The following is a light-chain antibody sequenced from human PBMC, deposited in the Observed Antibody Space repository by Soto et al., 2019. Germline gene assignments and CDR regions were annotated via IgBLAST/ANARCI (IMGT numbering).Light chain of an antibody. Sequence: QSVLTQPASVSGSPGQSITISCTGTSSDVGGYNYVSWYQQLPGKAPKLMIYDVSDRPSGVSNRFSGSKSGNTASLTVSGLQPEDEAEYFCSSYSRSLNYVFGSGTKVTVL. J-gene: IGLJ1*01. CDR1: SSDVGGYNY. V-gene: IGLV2-14*01. CDR3: SSYSRSLNYV. CDR2: DVS.